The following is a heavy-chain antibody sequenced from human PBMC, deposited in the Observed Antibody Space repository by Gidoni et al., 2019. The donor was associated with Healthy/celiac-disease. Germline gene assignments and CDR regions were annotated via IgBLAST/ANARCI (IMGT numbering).Heavy chain of an antibody. Sequence: QVQLQQWGAGLLKPSETLSLTCAVYGGSFSGSYWSWIRQPPGKGLEWIGEINHSGSTNYNPSLKSRVTISGDTSKNQFSLKLSSVTAADTAVYYCARGRPRVVAATPYYYGMDVWGQGTTVTVSS. D-gene: IGHD2-15*01. J-gene: IGHJ6*02. CDR2: INHSGST. CDR1: GGSFSGSY. CDR3: ARGRPRVVAATPYYYGMDV. V-gene: IGHV4-34*01.